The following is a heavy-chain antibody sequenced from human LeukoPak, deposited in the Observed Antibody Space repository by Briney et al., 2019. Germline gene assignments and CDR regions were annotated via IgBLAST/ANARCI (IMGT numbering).Heavy chain of an antibody. CDR1: GYTFTGYY. D-gene: IGHD3-3*01. CDR2: INPNSGGT. CDR3: ATYSISLYYGMDV. V-gene: IGHV1-2*02. J-gene: IGHJ6*02. Sequence: ASVKGSCKASGYTFTGYYMHWVRQAPGQGLEWMGWINPNSGGTNYAQKFQGRVTMTRDTSISTAYMELSRLRSDDTAVYYCATYSISLYYGMDVWGQGTTVTVAS.